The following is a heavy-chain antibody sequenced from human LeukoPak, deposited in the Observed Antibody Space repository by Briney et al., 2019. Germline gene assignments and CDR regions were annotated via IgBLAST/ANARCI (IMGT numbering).Heavy chain of an antibody. CDR1: GGSIRNLNYY. Sequence: PSETLSLTCTVSGGSIRNLNYYWSWIRQPAGKGLEWIERIYASGSTNYNPSLKSRVTISVDTSKNQFSLKLSSVTAADTAVYYCARPSTYYYDSSGHGAFDIWGQGTMVTVSS. D-gene: IGHD3-22*01. CDR3: ARPSTYYYDSSGHGAFDI. CDR2: IYASGST. J-gene: IGHJ3*02. V-gene: IGHV4-61*02.